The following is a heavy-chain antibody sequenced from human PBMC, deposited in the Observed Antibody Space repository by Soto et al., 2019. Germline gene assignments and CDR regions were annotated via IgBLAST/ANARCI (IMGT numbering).Heavy chain of an antibody. J-gene: IGHJ4*02. CDR3: ARRLSSSWGDFDC. Sequence: SETLSLTCTVSGGSISSSSYRWDWIRQPPGEGLEWIGTINYSGSTYCNPPLKSRVTISIDTSKNQFSLKLSSVTAADTAVYYCARRLSSSWGDFDCWGQGTLVTVSS. D-gene: IGHD6-13*01. CDR2: INYSGST. CDR1: GGSISSSSYR. V-gene: IGHV4-39*01.